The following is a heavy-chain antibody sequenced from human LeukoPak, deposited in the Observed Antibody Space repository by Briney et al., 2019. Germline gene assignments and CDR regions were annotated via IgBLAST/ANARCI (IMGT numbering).Heavy chain of an antibody. Sequence: PSETLSLTCAVSGGSISSGGYSWSWIRQPPGKGLEWIGYIYHSGSTYYNPSLKSRVTISVDRSKNQFSLKLSSVTAADTAVYYCARGAVRYYDSSGYYSWFDPWGQGTLVTVSS. CDR2: IYHSGST. CDR1: GGSISSGGYS. CDR3: ARGAVRYYDSSGYYSWFDP. J-gene: IGHJ5*02. V-gene: IGHV4-30-2*01. D-gene: IGHD3-22*01.